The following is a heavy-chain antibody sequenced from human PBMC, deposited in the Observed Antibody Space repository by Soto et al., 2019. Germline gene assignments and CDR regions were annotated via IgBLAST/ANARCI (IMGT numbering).Heavy chain of an antibody. Sequence: QVQLVESGGGVVQPGRSLRLSCAASGFTFSSYGTHWVRQAPGKGLEWVAVIWYDGSNKYYADSVKGRFTISRDNSKNTLYLQMNSLRAEDTAVYYCARDFSSSWYNYYYGMDVWGQGTTVTVSS. J-gene: IGHJ6*02. CDR3: ARDFSSSWYNYYYGMDV. D-gene: IGHD6-13*01. V-gene: IGHV3-33*01. CDR1: GFTFSSYG. CDR2: IWYDGSNK.